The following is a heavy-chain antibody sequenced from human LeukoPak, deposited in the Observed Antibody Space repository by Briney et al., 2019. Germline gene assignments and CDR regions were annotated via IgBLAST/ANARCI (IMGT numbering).Heavy chain of an antibody. J-gene: IGHJ5*02. V-gene: IGHV1-2*02. CDR1: GYTFTGYY. D-gene: IGHD2-2*01. CDR2: INPNSGGT. CDR3: ARDLPRYCSSTSCPNWFDP. Sequence: ASVKVSCKASGYTFTGYYMHWVRQAPGQGLEWIGWINPNSGGTNYAQKFQGRVTMTRDTSISTAYMELSRLRSDDTVVYYCARDLPRYCSSTSCPNWFDPWGQGTLVTVSS.